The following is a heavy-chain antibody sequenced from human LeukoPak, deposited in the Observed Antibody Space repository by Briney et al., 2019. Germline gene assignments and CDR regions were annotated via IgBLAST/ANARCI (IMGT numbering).Heavy chain of an antibody. D-gene: IGHD5-18*01. CDR2: ISYDGSNK. CDR1: GFTFSSYG. Sequence: GGSLRLSCAASGFTFSSYGMHWVRQAPGKGLEWVAVISYDGSNKYYADSVKGRFTISRDNSKNTLYLQMNSLRAEDTAVYYCAKAPWIQLWPNWFDPWGQGTLVTVSS. J-gene: IGHJ5*02. V-gene: IGHV3-30*18. CDR3: AKAPWIQLWPNWFDP.